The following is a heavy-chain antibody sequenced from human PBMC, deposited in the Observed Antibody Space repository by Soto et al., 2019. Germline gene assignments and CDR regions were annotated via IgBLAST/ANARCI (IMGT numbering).Heavy chain of an antibody. CDR3: SRDFLVLVVGPDAFDI. CDR2: ISYDGSNK. J-gene: IGHJ3*02. D-gene: IGHD1-26*01. V-gene: IGHV3-30-3*01. CDR1: GFTFSSYA. Sequence: GGSLRLSCAASGFTFSSYAMHWVRQAPGKGLEWVAVISYDGSNKYYADSVKGRFTISRDNSKNTLYLQMNSLRAEDTAVYYCSRDFLVLVVGPDAFDIWGQGTMVTVSS.